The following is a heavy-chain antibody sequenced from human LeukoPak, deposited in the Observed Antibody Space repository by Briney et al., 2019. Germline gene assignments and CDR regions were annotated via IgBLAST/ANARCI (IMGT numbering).Heavy chain of an antibody. CDR3: ARDSLDSSGYFQH. D-gene: IGHD3-22*01. J-gene: IGHJ1*01. V-gene: IGHV4-61*01. CDR1: GGSVSSGSYY. CDR2: IYYSGST. Sequence: SETLSLTCTVSGGSVSSGSYYWSRIRQPPGKGLEWIGYIYYSGSTNYNPSLKSRVTISVDTSKNQFSLKLSSVTAADTAVYYCARDSLDSSGYFQHWGQGTLVTVSS.